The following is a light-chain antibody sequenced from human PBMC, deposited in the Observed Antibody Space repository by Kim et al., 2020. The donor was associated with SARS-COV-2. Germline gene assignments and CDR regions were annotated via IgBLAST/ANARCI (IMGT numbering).Light chain of an antibody. V-gene: IGKV1-16*02. CDR3: QLYNSHPRA. J-gene: IGKJ2*01. CDR1: QDISNS. Sequence: SASIRDTVTITCPASQDISNSLAWFQKKPGKAPTSLMLGASSMQSRVPSKFSGSGDRTDFTLSISCVQPEDFATYYCQLYNSHPRAFGQGTKLEI. CDR2: GAS.